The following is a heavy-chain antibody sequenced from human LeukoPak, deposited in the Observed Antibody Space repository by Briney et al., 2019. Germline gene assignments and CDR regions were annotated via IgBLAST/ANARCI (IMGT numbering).Heavy chain of an antibody. J-gene: IGHJ3*02. V-gene: IGHV3-53*01. CDR3: ARIEWERLGRAFDI. D-gene: IGHD1-26*01. CDR2: IYSAGAT. Sequence: GGSLRLSCAASGFTVSDNYMTWVRQAPGKGLEWVSSIYSAGATHYAESVKGRFTISRDNSKSTPYLQMNSLRAEDMAVYYCARIEWERLGRAFDIWGQGTMVTVSS. CDR1: GFTVSDNY.